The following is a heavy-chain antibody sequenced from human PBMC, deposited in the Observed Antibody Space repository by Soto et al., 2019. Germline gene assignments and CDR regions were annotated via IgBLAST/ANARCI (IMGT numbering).Heavy chain of an antibody. D-gene: IGHD3-22*01. Sequence: EVQLLESGGGLVQPGGSLRLSCAASGFTFSSYAMSWVRQAPGNGLEWVSTISGSGGNTYYADSVKGRFTISRDNSKNTLYLQMNSLRAEDTAVYYCAKCHTYYYDTSGYHNFDYWGQGTLVTVSS. CDR3: AKCHTYYYDTSGYHNFDY. J-gene: IGHJ4*02. CDR2: ISGSGGNT. V-gene: IGHV3-23*01. CDR1: GFTFSSYA.